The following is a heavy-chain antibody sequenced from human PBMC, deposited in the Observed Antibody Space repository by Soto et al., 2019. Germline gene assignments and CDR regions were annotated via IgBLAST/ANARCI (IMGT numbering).Heavy chain of an antibody. J-gene: IGHJ4*02. CDR2: IRYDGSNK. CDR1: GFTFSSYG. Sequence: GGSLRLSCAGSGFTFSSYGMHWVRQAPGKGLEWVAVIRYDGSNKYYADSVKGRFTISRDNSKNTLYLQMSSLRAEDTAVYHCAKDRYDFQHAPYYFDNWGQGTLVTVSS. D-gene: IGHD1-20*01. CDR3: AKDRYDFQHAPYYFDN. V-gene: IGHV3-30*18.